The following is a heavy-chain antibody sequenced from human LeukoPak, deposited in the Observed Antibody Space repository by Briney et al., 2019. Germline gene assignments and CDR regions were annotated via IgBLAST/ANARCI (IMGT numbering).Heavy chain of an antibody. CDR2: IYYSGST. V-gene: IGHV4-39*01. CDR3: ARQGSTVTTVLGYRFWFDP. CDR1: GGSISSSSYY. J-gene: IGHJ5*02. Sequence: PPETLSLTCTVSGGSISSSSYYWGWIRQPPGKGLEWIGSIYYSGSTYYNPSLKSRVTISVDTSKNQFSLKLSSVTAADTAVYYCARQGSTVTTVLGYRFWFDPWGQGTLVTVSS. D-gene: IGHD4-11*01.